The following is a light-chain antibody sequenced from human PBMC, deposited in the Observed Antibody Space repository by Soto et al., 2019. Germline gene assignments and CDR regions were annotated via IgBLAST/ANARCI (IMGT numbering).Light chain of an antibody. CDR2: GDN. Sequence: QSVLTQPPSASGTPGQRVTISCSGSSSNIGSHPVNWYQQLPGTAPKLLLYGDNRRPSGVPDRFSASKSGASASLAISGLQSEDEATYYCASWDNSLNGPYVFGAGTKVTAL. J-gene: IGLJ1*01. V-gene: IGLV1-44*01. CDR1: SSNIGSHP. CDR3: ASWDNSLNGPYV.